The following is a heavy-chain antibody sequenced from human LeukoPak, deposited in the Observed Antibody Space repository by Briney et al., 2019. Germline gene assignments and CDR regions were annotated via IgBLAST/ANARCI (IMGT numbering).Heavy chain of an antibody. CDR1: GGSISSYY. V-gene: IGHV4-59*01. J-gene: IGHJ4*02. Sequence: SETLSLTCTVSGGSISSYYWSWIRQPPGKGLEWIGYIYYSGSTNYNPSLKSRVTISVDTSKNQFSLKLSSVTAADTAVYYCARHGSGRNPSDYWGQGTLVTVSS. CDR2: IYYSGST. D-gene: IGHD2-15*01. CDR3: ARHGSGRNPSDY.